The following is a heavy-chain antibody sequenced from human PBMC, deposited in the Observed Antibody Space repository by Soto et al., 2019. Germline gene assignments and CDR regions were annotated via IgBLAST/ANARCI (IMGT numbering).Heavy chain of an antibody. Sequence: GGSLRLSCAASGFTFSSYAMSWVRQAPGKGLEWVSAISGSGGSTYYADSVKGRFTISSDNSKNTLYLQMNSLRAEDTAVYYCAKRAAAGSGGFQFCYMDVWGKGTTVTVSS. CDR3: AKRAAAGSGGFQFCYMDV. D-gene: IGHD6-13*01. CDR1: GFTFSSYA. J-gene: IGHJ6*03. V-gene: IGHV3-23*01. CDR2: ISGSGGST.